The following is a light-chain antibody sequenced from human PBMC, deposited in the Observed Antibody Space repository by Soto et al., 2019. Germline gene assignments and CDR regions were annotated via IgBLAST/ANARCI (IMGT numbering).Light chain of an antibody. V-gene: IGLV1-47*02. CDR3: AAWDDSLSAVV. CDR1: SSNIGSNY. Sequence: QSVLTLPPSASGTPGQRVTISCSGSSSNIGSNYVYWYQQLPGTAPKLLIYSNNQQPSGVPDRFSGSKSGTSASLAISGLRSEDEADYYCAAWDDSLSAVVFGGGTKVTVL. J-gene: IGLJ2*01. CDR2: SNN.